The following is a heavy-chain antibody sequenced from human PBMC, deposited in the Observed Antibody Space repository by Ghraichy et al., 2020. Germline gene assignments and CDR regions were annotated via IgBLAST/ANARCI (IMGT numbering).Heavy chain of an antibody. D-gene: IGHD1-7*01. V-gene: IGHV3-33*01. CDR1: GFTLRDYN. CDR2: IWQVGSNE. CDR3: VRDGGNYKFDY. J-gene: IGHJ4*02. Sequence: GGSLRLSCAASGFTLRDYNMHGFLQAPGRGWEWLAIIWQVGSNENYVASVKGRFTISRDNSKNTLYLQMNSLRADDTAIYFCVRDGGNYKFDYWGQGIL.